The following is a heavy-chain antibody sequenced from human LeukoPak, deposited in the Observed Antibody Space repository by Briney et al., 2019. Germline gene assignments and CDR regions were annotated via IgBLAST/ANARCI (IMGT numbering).Heavy chain of an antibody. CDR3: ARGEGYCSGGSCLLFDY. V-gene: IGHV1-18*01. J-gene: IGHJ4*02. Sequence: GASVKVSCKASGYTFTSYGISWVRQAPGQGLEWMGWISAYNGNTNYAQKLQGRVTTTTDTSTSTAYMELRSLRSDDTAVYYCARGEGYCSGGSCLLFDYWGQGTLVTVSS. D-gene: IGHD2-15*01. CDR2: ISAYNGNT. CDR1: GYTFTSYG.